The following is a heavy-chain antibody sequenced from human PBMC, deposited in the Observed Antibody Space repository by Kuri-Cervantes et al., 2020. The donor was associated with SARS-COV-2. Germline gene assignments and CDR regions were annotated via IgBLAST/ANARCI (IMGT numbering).Heavy chain of an antibody. J-gene: IGHJ2*01. Sequence: LSLTCAASGFTFSTYGMHWVRQAPGKGLVGVAFVRYDGSNQYYVDSVKGRFTISRDIYKNTLYLEMHSQRAGDTAVYYCAGTYGDYEFNWYFHLWGHSTLVTVSS. D-gene: IGHD4-17*01. V-gene: IGHV3-30*02. CDR3: AGTYGDYEFNWYFHL. CDR2: VRYDGSNQ. CDR1: GFTFSTYG.